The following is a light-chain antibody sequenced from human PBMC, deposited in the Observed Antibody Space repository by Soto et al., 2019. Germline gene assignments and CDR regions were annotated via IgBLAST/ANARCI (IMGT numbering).Light chain of an antibody. J-gene: IGLJ1*01. Sequence: QSVLTQPASMSGSPGQSITISCSGTTYGFETYNQVSWYQQHPGKAPKILIYEGSKRPSGVSNRFSGSKSGNTAPLTISGLRPEDGADYFCPPYVGDSAYASGTGTKLTVL. CDR3: PPYVGDSAYA. V-gene: IGLV2-23*01. CDR1: TYGFETYNQ. CDR2: EGS.